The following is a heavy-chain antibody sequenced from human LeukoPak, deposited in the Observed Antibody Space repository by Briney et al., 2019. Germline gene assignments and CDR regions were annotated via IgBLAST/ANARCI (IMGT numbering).Heavy chain of an antibody. CDR2: MNPNSGNT. J-gene: IGHJ6*02. Sequence: ASVKVSCKASGYTFTSYDINWVRQATGQGLEWMGWMNPNSGNTGYAQKFQGRATMTRNTSISTAYMELSSLRSEDTAVYYCARRRVPAAIGYYYYGMDVWGQGTTVTVSS. CDR3: ARRRVPAAIGYYYYGMDV. V-gene: IGHV1-8*01. CDR1: GYTFTSYD. D-gene: IGHD2-2*01.